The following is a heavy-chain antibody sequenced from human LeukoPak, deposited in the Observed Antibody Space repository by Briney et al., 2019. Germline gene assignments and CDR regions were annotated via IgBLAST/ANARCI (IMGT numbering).Heavy chain of an antibody. J-gene: IGHJ4*02. CDR3: ARDSYYFDY. Sequence: ASVKVSFKASGYTFTSYAMHWVRQAPGQSREWMGWINAGNGNTKYSQECQGRVTITRDTSASTAYMELSSLRSEDMAVYYCARDSYYFDYWGQGTLVTVSS. CDR2: INAGNGNT. V-gene: IGHV1-3*03. CDR1: GYTFTSYA.